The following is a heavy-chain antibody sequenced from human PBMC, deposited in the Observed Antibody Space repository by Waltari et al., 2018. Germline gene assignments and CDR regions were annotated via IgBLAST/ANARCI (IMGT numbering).Heavy chain of an antibody. CDR2: IDHSGNT. V-gene: IGHV4-34*01. Sequence: QVQLQQWGAGLLKPSETLSLTCAVQGGSFIGYYWGWIRQSSGKGLEWIGEIDHSGNTNYNPSLKRRVTISQDTSRIHFFLKLNSVTAADTAVHYCARQPRIIVTPYYYMDVWGKGTTVTVSS. CDR3: ARQPRIIVTPYYYMDV. CDR1: GGSFIGYY. J-gene: IGHJ6*03. D-gene: IGHD3-22*01.